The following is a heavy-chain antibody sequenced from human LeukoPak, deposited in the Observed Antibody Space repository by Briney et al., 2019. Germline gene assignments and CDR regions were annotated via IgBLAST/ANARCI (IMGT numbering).Heavy chain of an antibody. D-gene: IGHD4-17*01. Sequence: GGSPRLSCAPSGFTVSSRYMSWVRQAPGEGLEWVSVIYIDGSTYYTDSVKGRFTISRDNFKNTLYLQMNSLRAEDTAVYYCATVRGDYARGMNGMDVWGKGTTVTVSS. CDR1: GFTVSSRY. J-gene: IGHJ6*04. CDR3: ATVRGDYARGMNGMDV. V-gene: IGHV3-53*01. CDR2: IYIDGST.